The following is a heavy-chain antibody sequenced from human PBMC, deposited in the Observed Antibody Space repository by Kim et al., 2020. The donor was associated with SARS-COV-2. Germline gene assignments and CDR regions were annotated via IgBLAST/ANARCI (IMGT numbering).Heavy chain of an antibody. Sequence: TLYAQNFQGRVTMTEDTSTNTAYMGLRSLRFDDTAVYYCATALGYSNAFDPWGQGTLVSVSS. J-gene: IGHJ5*02. CDR2: T. V-gene: IGHV1-24*01. CDR3: ATALGYSNAFDP. D-gene: IGHD6-13*01.